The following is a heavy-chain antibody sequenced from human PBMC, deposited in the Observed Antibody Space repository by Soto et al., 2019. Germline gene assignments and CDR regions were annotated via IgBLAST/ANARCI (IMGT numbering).Heavy chain of an antibody. J-gene: IGHJ6*02. D-gene: IGHD6-13*01. V-gene: IGHV1-18*01. CDR2: ISAYNGNT. CDR1: GYTFTSYG. CDR3: ARDSQQLVRYYYYGMDV. Sequence: QVQLVQSGAEVKKPGASVKVSYKASGYTFTSYGISWVRQAPGQGLEWMGWISAYNGNTIYAQKLQGRVTMNTDTSTSTAYMELRSQRSDDTAVYYCARDSQQLVRYYYYGMDVWGQGTTVTVSS.